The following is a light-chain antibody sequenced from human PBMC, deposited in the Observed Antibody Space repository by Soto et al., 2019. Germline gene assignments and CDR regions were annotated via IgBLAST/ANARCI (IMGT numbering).Light chain of an antibody. J-gene: IGKJ5*01. V-gene: IGKV1-9*01. CDR1: QGISDR. CDR3: QQRDGYPLT. Sequence: DIQLTQSPSFLSASVGDRVTITCRASQGISDRLAWYQQRPGKAPNLLIHSASSLQSGVPLRFSGSGSGTEFTLTISSLQPADFAAYYCQQRDGYPLTFGQGTRLEMK. CDR2: SAS.